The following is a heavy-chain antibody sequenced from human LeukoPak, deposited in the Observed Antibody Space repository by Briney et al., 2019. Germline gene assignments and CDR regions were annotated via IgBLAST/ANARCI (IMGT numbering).Heavy chain of an antibody. Sequence: PGGSLRLSRAASGFTFSSYGMHWVRQAPGKGLEWVAVISYDGSNKYYADSVKGRFTISRDNSKNTLYLQMNSLRAEDTAVYYCAKDWSVAGFDAFDIWGQGTMVTVSS. CDR3: AKDWSVAGFDAFDI. D-gene: IGHD6-19*01. J-gene: IGHJ3*02. V-gene: IGHV3-30*18. CDR1: GFTFSSYG. CDR2: ISYDGSNK.